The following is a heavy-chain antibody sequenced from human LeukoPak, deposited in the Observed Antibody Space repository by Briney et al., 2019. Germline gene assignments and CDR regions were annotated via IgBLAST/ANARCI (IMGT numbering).Heavy chain of an antibody. D-gene: IGHD3-3*01. CDR3: ANRARRFLDTYYYYMDV. Sequence: GESLKICCKGSGYCFTSYWIGWVRQMPGKGLEWMGIIYPGDSDTRYSPSFQGQVTISADKSISTAYLQWSSPKASDTAMYYCANRARRFLDTYYYYMDVWGTGTTVTVSS. CDR1: GYCFTSYW. J-gene: IGHJ6*03. CDR2: IYPGDSDT. V-gene: IGHV5-51*01.